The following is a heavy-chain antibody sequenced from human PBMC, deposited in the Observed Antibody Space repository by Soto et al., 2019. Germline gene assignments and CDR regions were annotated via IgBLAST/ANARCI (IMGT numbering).Heavy chain of an antibody. J-gene: IGHJ4*02. CDR1: GFTFSSFG. D-gene: IGHD3-22*01. V-gene: IGHV3-30*18. Sequence: QVQLVESGGGVVQPGRSLRLSCAASGFTFSSFGMHWVRQAPGKGLEWLAVISSDGNNKYYADSVKGRFTISRDSSENTLYLQINSLRAEDTAVYYCAKDMGHYDTEVVHWGQGTLVTVSS. CDR2: ISSDGNNK. CDR3: AKDMGHYDTEVVH.